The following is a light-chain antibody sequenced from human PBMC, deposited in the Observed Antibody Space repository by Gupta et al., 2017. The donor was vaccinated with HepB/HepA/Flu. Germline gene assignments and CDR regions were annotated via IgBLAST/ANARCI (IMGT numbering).Light chain of an antibody. CDR3: QHRDSTPLT. V-gene: IGKV1-39*01. CDR2: AAS. J-gene: IGKJ4*01. Sequence: IQMTQSPSSLSASVGDRVTITCRASQSISSYLNWYQQKPGKAPKLLIYAASRLQSGVPSRFSGSGSGTDFTLTIRRLQPEDFANYYCQHRDSTPLTFGGGTKVDIK. CDR1: QSISSY.